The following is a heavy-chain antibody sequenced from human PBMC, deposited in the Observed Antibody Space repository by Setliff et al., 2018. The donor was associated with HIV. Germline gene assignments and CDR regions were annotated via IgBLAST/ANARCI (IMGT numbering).Heavy chain of an antibody. CDR3: ATSSRIYYYSYMDV. V-gene: IGHV1-8*02. CDR1: GYTFSSYD. D-gene: IGHD2-2*01. CDR2: MNPNSGNT. J-gene: IGHJ6*03. Sequence: ASVKVSCKASGYTFSSYDINWVRQATGQGLEWMGWMNPNSGNTGYAQKFQGRVTMTRDTSTSTAYMELSRLRSDDTAVYYCATSSRIYYYSYMDVWGKGTTVTVSS.